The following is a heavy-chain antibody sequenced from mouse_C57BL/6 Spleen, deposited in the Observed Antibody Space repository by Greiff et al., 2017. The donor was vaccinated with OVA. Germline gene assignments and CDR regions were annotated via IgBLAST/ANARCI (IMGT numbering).Heavy chain of an antibody. CDR2: FYPGSGSI. Sequence: QVQLQQSGAELVKPGASVKLSCKASGYTFTEYTIHWVKQRSGQGLEWIGWFYPGSGSIKYNEKFKDKATLTVDKSSSTAYMQLSSLTSEDSAVYYCARGGDGSSYPYAMDYWGQGTSVTVSS. D-gene: IGHD1-1*01. CDR3: ARGGDGSSYPYAMDY. CDR1: GYTFTEYT. J-gene: IGHJ4*01. V-gene: IGHV1-62-2*01.